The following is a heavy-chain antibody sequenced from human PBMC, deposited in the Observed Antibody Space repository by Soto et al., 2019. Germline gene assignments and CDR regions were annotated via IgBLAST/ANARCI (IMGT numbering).Heavy chain of an antibody. J-gene: IGHJ4*02. Sequence: QVQLVQSGAEVKKPGASVKVSCKASGYTFSSYYMHWVRQAPGHGLEWMGIINPSGDTTTYPQNFQGRATMTRDTSTSTIYLELSSLRSEDTAVYYCARGDGYFGSGSTSYFDNWGQGTLVTVSS. D-gene: IGHD3-10*01. CDR2: INPSGDTT. CDR3: ARGDGYFGSGSTSYFDN. V-gene: IGHV1-46*01. CDR1: GYTFSSYY.